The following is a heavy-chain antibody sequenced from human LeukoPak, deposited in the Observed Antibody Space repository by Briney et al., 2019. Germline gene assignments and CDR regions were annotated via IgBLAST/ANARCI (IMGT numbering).Heavy chain of an antibody. D-gene: IGHD3-22*01. V-gene: IGHV3-23*01. Sequence: PGGSLRLSCAASGFTFSDYYMSWIRQAPGKGLEWVSAIGADAGSTYYADSVKGRFTISRDNSKNTLYLQMNSLRAEDTALYYCAKDDSGGYFPDFWGQGTLVTVSS. J-gene: IGHJ4*02. CDR2: IGADAGST. CDR1: GFTFSDYY. CDR3: AKDDSGGYFPDF.